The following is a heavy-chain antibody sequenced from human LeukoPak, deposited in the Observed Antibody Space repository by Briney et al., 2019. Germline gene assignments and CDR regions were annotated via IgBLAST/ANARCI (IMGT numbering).Heavy chain of an antibody. CDR2: ISWNSGSI. CDR3: AKVYDSSGYYFADAFDI. D-gene: IGHD3-22*01. J-gene: IGHJ3*02. Sequence: GRSLRLSCAASGFIFDDYAMHWVRQAPGKGLEWVSGISWNSGSIGYADSVKGRFTISRDNAKNSLYLQMNSLRAEDTALYYCAKVYDSSGYYFADAFDIWGQGTMVTVSS. CDR1: GFIFDDYA. V-gene: IGHV3-9*01.